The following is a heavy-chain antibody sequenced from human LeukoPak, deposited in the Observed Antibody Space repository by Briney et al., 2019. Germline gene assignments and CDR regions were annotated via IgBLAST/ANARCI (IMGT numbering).Heavy chain of an antibody. J-gene: IGHJ4*02. CDR1: GFTFSNAW. Sequence: PGGSLRLSCAASGFTFSNAWMSWVRQAPGKGLEWVGRIKSKTDGGTTDYAAPVKGRFTISRDDSKNTLYLQMNSLKTEDTAVYYCTTGDPMVREVLDYWGQGTLVTVSS. V-gene: IGHV3-15*01. CDR3: TTGDPMVREVLDY. D-gene: IGHD3-10*01. CDR2: IKSKTDGGTT.